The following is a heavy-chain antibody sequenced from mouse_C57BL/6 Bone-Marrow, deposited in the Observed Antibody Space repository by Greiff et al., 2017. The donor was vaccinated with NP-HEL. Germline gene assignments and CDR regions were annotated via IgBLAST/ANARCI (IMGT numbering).Heavy chain of an antibody. Sequence: EVKLQESGPGLVKPSQSLSLTCSVTGYSITSGYYWNWIRQFPGNKLEWMGYISYDGSNNYNPSLKNRISITRDTSKNQFFLKLNSVTTEDTATYYCARDRSFAYWGQGTLDTVSA. V-gene: IGHV3-6*01. CDR1: GYSITSGYY. CDR3: ARDRSFAY. CDR2: ISYDGSN. J-gene: IGHJ3*01.